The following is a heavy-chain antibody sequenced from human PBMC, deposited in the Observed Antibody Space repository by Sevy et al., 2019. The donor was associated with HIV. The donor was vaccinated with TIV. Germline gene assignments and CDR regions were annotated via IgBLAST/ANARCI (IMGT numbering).Heavy chain of an antibody. CDR2: ISSSSSTI. J-gene: IGHJ4*02. CDR3: ARDFRYYYGSGSYLGLDY. Sequence: GGSLRLSCAASGFTFSSYSMNWVRQAPGKGLEWVSYISSSSSTIYYADSVKGRFTISRDNAKNSLYLQMNSLRDEDTAVYYCARDFRYYYGSGSYLGLDYWGQGTLVTVSS. CDR1: GFTFSSYS. D-gene: IGHD3-10*01. V-gene: IGHV3-48*02.